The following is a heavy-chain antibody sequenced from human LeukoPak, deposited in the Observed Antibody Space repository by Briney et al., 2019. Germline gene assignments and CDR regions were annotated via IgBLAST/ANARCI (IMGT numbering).Heavy chain of an antibody. CDR1: GFTFSSNV. D-gene: IGHD6-19*01. CDR3: AKESSGGWYFDY. CDR2: IPASGGTT. Sequence: GGSLRLSCAASGFTFSSNVMIWVRQAPGKGLEWVSSIPASGGTTYYADSVKGRFTISRDNSKNSLYLQMNSLTAEDTAVYYCAKESSGGWYFDYWGQGTLVTVSS. V-gene: IGHV3-23*01. J-gene: IGHJ4*02.